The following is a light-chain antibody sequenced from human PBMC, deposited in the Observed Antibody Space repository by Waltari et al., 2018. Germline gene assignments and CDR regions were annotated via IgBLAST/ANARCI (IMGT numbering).Light chain of an antibody. J-gene: IGLJ3*02. CDR2: YKSESDK. Sequence: GTTGSLTCTLRSGINVANYRIHWYQQKPGSPPQYLLRYKSESDKQQGSGVPSRFSGSKDASANSGILLISGLQSEDEADYYCMIWHSSTWVFGGGTKLTVL. CDR3: MIWHSSTWV. CDR1: SGINVANYR. V-gene: IGLV5-45*02.